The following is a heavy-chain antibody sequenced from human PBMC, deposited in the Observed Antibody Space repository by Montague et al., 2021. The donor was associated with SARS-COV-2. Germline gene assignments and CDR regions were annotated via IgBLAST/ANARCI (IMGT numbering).Heavy chain of an antibody. CDR3: AKDLVLRAARPDALDV. Sequence: SLRLSCAASGFTFSDFVMNWVRQAPGKGLEWISYISSSTNIIYYADSVKGRFTISRDNARNSLYLQMNSLRVDDTAVYYCAKDLVLRAARPDALDVWGQGTVVTVSS. J-gene: IGHJ3*01. D-gene: IGHD6-6*01. CDR2: ISSSTNII. CDR1: GFTFSDFV. V-gene: IGHV3-48*04.